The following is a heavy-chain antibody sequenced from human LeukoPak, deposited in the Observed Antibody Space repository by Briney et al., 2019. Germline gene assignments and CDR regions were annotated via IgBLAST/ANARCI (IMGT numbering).Heavy chain of an antibody. D-gene: IGHD3-10*01. J-gene: IGHJ4*02. CDR2: IYHSGST. V-gene: IGHV4-38-2*01. CDR1: GYSISSGYY. CDR3: ARHKGWGEGRLYNFDY. Sequence: SETLSLTCAVSGYSISSGYYWGWIRQPPGKGLEWIGSIYHSGSTYYNPSLKSRVTISVDTSKNQFSLKLSSVTAADTAVYYCARHKGWGEGRLYNFDYWGQGTLVTVSS.